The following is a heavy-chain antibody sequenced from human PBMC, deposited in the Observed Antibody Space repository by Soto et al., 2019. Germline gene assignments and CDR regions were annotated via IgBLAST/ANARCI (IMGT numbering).Heavy chain of an antibody. CDR3: ARSYYYGSGSYSYYFDY. J-gene: IGHJ4*02. Sequence: QVQLVQSGAEVKKPGSSVKVSCKASGGTFSSYTISWVRQAPGQGLEWMGRIIPILGIANYAQKFQGRVTITADKSTRTAYMELRSLRSEDTAVYYCARSYYYGSGSYSYYFDYWGQGALVTVSS. D-gene: IGHD3-10*01. V-gene: IGHV1-69*02. CDR2: IIPILGIA. CDR1: GGTFSSYT.